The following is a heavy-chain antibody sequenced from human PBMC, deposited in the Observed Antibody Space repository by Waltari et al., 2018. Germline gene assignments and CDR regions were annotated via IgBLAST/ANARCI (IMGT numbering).Heavy chain of an antibody. Sequence: VQLQQWGAGLLTPSETLSLTCAVYGGSLSGYYWRWFRQPPGKGLGWIGEIDQSGGTNYSPSFKSRVTISVDTSKMQFSLKLASVTAADTAVYYFARGNVGYFQHWGQGTLVSVSS. D-gene: IGHD6-13*01. CDR2: IDQSGGT. CDR3: ARGNVGYFQH. J-gene: IGHJ1*01. CDR1: GGSLSGYY. V-gene: IGHV4-34*01.